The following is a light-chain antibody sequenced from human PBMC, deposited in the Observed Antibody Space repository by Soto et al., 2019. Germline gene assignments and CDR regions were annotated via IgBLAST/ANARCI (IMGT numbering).Light chain of an antibody. CDR1: QSIGSRY. J-gene: IGKJ2*01. CDR3: QHYGNLYT. CDR2: AAS. Sequence: EIVLTQSPGTLSLSPGERATLSCRASQSIGSRYLAWFQQKPGQAPRLLISAASSRATGIPDRFSGSGSGTDFTLTISRLEAEVFAVYYGQHYGNLYTFSKGTKLEIK. V-gene: IGKV3-20*01.